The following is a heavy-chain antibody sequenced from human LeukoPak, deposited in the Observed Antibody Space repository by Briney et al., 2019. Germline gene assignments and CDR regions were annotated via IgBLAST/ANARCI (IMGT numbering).Heavy chain of an antibody. V-gene: IGHV4-39*01. D-gene: IGHD2-2*01. CDR3: ARQATVVVPAAKGGFDP. CDR2: IYYSGST. CDR1: GGSISSSSYY. Sequence: SETLSLTCTVSGGSISSSSYYWGWIRQPPGTGPEWIGSIYYSGSTYYNPSLKSRVTISVDTSKNQFSLKLSSVTAADTAVYYCARQATVVVPAAKGGFDPWGQGTLVTVSS. J-gene: IGHJ5*02.